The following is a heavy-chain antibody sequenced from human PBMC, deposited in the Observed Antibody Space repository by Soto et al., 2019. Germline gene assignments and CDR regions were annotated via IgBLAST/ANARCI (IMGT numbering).Heavy chain of an antibody. CDR1: GYSFTSYG. CDR3: VRDPQRNDY. Sequence: GPEVKKPGASVKVSCKALGYSFTSYGVSWVRQAPGQGLEWMGWISANSGNTDYAQKFRGRVTMTTETSTSTAYMDLRSLRSDDTAVYYCVRDPQRNDYWGQGTLVTVSS. J-gene: IGHJ4*02. V-gene: IGHV1-18*04. CDR2: ISANSGNT. D-gene: IGHD6-25*01.